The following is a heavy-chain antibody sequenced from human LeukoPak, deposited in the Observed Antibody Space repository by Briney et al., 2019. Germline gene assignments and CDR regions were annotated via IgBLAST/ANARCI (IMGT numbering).Heavy chain of an antibody. CDR3: AKERDTAMVTIDY. V-gene: IGHV3-30*02. D-gene: IGHD5-18*01. CDR1: GFTFSSYG. CDR2: IRYDGSNK. J-gene: IGHJ4*02. Sequence: GGSLRLSCAASGFTFSSYGMHWVRQAPGKGLEWVAFIRYDGSNKYYADSVKGRFTISRDNSKNTLYLQMNSLRAEDTAVYYCAKERDTAMVTIDYWGQGTLVTVFS.